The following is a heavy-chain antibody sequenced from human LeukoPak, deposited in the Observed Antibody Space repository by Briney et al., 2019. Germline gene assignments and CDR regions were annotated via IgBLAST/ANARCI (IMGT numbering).Heavy chain of an antibody. Sequence: PSETLSLTCTISGGSIASHYGSWLRQPPGKGLEWIGYIYYWGNTIYNPSLKSRVTMSVDTSKNQFSLSLSSVTAADTAVYHCVRDLDDYGGNTVWYFDFWGRGTLVTVSS. J-gene: IGHJ2*01. CDR1: GGSIASHY. CDR2: IYYWGNT. D-gene: IGHD4-23*01. V-gene: IGHV4-59*11. CDR3: VRDLDDYGGNTVWYFDF.